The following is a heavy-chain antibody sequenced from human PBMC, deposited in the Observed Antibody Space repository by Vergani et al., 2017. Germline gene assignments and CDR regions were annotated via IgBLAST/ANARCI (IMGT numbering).Heavy chain of an antibody. CDR2: IVVGSGNT. J-gene: IGHJ4*02. D-gene: IGHD3-22*01. CDR3: ARDSAYYYDSSGPDY. Sequence: QMQLVQSGPEVKKPGTSVKVSCKASGFTFTSSAMQWVRQARGQRLEWIGWIVVGSGNTNYAQKFQERVTMTTDTSTSTAYMELRSLRSDDTAVYYCARDSAYYYDSSGPDYWGQGTLLTVSS. V-gene: IGHV1-58*02. CDR1: GFTFTSSA.